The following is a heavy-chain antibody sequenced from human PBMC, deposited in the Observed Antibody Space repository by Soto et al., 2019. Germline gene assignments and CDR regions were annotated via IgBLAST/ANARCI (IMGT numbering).Heavy chain of an antibody. CDR3: ARAGGETDYYYGMDV. J-gene: IGHJ6*02. CDR2: INPGGGTT. CDR1: GFAFNNYY. D-gene: IGHD7-27*01. Sequence: QVQLVQSGAEVKKPGASVKVSCKASGFAFNNYYMHCVRQAPGHGLEWMGIINPGGGTTTYTQKFQARVNMTRDTSTSTVFMELSSLRSDDTAVYYCARAGGETDYYYGMDVWGQGTTVTVSS. V-gene: IGHV1-46*02.